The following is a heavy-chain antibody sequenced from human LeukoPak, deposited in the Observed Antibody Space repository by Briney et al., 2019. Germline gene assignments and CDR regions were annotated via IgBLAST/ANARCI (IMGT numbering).Heavy chain of an antibody. Sequence: GGSLRLSCAASGFTFSSYSMNWVRQAPGEGLERVSSISSSNSYIYYADSVKGRFTISRDNAKNSLYLQMNSLRAEDTAVYYCGRARGGDYYYYYMDVWGKGTTVTVSS. D-gene: IGHD3-10*01. CDR1: GFTFSSYS. J-gene: IGHJ6*03. CDR2: ISSSNSYI. CDR3: GRARGGDYYYYYMDV. V-gene: IGHV3-21*01.